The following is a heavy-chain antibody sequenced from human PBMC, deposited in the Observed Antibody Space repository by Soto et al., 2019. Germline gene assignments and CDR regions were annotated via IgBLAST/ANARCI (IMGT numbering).Heavy chain of an antibody. J-gene: IGHJ3*02. D-gene: IGHD3-9*01. CDR2: ISAYNGNT. CDR1: GYTFTIYG. V-gene: IGHV1-18*01. CDR3: ARVLSGGHYDILTGYYYDAFDI. Sequence: GASVKVSCTASGYTFTIYGISWVRQAPGQGLEWMGWISAYNGNTNYAQKLQGRVTMTTDTSTSTAYMELRSLRSDDTAVYYCARVLSGGHYDILTGYYYDAFDIWGQGTMVTVSS.